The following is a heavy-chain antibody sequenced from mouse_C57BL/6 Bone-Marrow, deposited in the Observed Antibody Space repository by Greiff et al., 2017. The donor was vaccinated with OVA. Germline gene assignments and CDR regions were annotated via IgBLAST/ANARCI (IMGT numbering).Heavy chain of an antibody. D-gene: IGHD2-3*01. J-gene: IGHJ2*01. Sequence: DVKLVESGGGLVQPGESLKLSCESNEYEFPSHDMSWVRKTPEKRLELVAAINSDGGSTYYPDTMERRFIISRDNTKKTLYLQMSSLRSEDTALYYCARKGRWLLPYYFDYWGQGTTLTVSS. CDR1: EYEFPSHD. V-gene: IGHV5-2*01. CDR3: ARKGRWLLPYYFDY. CDR2: INSDGGST.